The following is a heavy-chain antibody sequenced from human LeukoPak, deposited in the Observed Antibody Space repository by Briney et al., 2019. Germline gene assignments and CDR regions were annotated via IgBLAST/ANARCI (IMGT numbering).Heavy chain of an antibody. V-gene: IGHV3-23*01. Sequence: PGGSLRLSCAASGFTFSSYAMSWVRQAPEKGLEWVSTISGSGGGTYYADSVKGRFTISRDDSKNTLYLQMNSLRAEDTAVYYCAKDPVGATYYFDYWGQGTLVTVSS. J-gene: IGHJ4*02. CDR2: ISGSGGGT. CDR3: AKDPVGATYYFDY. D-gene: IGHD1-26*01. CDR1: GFTFSSYA.